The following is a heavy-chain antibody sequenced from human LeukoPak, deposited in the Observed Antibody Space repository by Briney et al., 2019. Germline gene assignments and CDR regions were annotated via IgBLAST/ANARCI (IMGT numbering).Heavy chain of an antibody. J-gene: IGHJ3*02. V-gene: IGHV3-21*01. CDR3: ARDIRPDSMVGATESDAFDI. D-gene: IGHD1-26*01. Sequence: GGSLRLSCAASGFTFSTYSMNWVRQAPGEGLEWVSSISSTSSYIYYADSVKGRFTTSRDNAKNSLYLQMNSLRDEDTAVYYCARDIRPDSMVGATESDAFDIWGQGTMVTVSS. CDR1: GFTFSTYS. CDR2: ISSTSSYI.